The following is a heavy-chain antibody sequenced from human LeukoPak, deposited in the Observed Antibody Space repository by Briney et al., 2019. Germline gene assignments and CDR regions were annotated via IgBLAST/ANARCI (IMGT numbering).Heavy chain of an antibody. CDR3: ARARAAMAVPWNY. CDR2: ISSSSSYI. CDR1: GFTFSSYS. V-gene: IGHV3-21*01. Sequence: PGGSLRLSCAASGFTFSSYSMNWVRQAPGKGLEWVSSISSSSSYIYYADSVKGRFTISRDNAKNSLYLQMNRLRAEDTAVYYCARARAAMAVPWNYWGQGTLVTVSS. J-gene: IGHJ4*02. D-gene: IGHD6-25*01.